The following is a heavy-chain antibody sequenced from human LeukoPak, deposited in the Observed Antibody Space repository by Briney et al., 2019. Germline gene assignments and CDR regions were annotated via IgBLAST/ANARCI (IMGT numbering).Heavy chain of an antibody. CDR1: GGTFSSYA. CDR2: INPNSGGT. D-gene: IGHD3-22*01. V-gene: IGHV1-2*02. CDR3: ARGRRHYDSSAYYYEGDAFDI. Sequence: GASVKVSCKASGGTFSSYAISWVRKAPGQGLEWMGWINPNSGGTNYAQKFQGRVTMTTATSISTAYMELSRLRSDDTAVYYCARGRRHYDSSAYYYEGDAFDIWGQGTMVTVSS. J-gene: IGHJ3*02.